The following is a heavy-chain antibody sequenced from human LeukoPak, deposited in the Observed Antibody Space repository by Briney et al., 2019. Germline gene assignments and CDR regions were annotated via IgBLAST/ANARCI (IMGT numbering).Heavy chain of an antibody. J-gene: IGHJ6*02. CDR2: ISAYNGNT. CDR1: GYTFTSYG. V-gene: IGHV1-18*01. D-gene: IGHD2-2*01. CDR3: ARDPGCSSTSCYPYYYGMDV. Sequence: ASVKVSCEASGYTFTSYGISWVRQAPGQGLEWMGWISAYNGNTNYAQKLQGRVTMTTDTSTSTAYMELRSLRSGDTAVYYCARDPGCSSTSCYPYYYGMDVWGQGTTVTVSS.